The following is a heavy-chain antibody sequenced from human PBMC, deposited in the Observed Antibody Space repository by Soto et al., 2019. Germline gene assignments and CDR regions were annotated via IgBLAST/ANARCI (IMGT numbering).Heavy chain of an antibody. D-gene: IGHD1-1*01. V-gene: IGHV1-18*01. Sequence: QVHLVQSGAEVKKPGASVKVSCKASGYTFTSYGITWVRQAPGQGLEWMGWISAHNGNTDYAQKLQGRVIVPRDTSPSTAYMELRSLISDDTAVYYCARGRYGDYWGQGARVTVSS. CDR3: ARGRYGDY. CDR1: GYTFTSYG. CDR2: ISAHNGNT. J-gene: IGHJ4*02.